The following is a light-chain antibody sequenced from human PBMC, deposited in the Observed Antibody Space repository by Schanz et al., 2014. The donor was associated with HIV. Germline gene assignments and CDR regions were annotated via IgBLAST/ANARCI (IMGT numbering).Light chain of an antibody. CDR3: QVWDTRDHGQ. Sequence: SYELTQPPSVSVAPGKTARIPCGGDNIEGYSVHWYQQKPGQAPMLVTYYDNDRPSGIPARFSGANSGNTATLTISRVEAGDEADYYCQVWDTRDHGQFGGGTKLTV. CDR2: YDN. V-gene: IGLV3-21*04. CDR1: NIEGYS. J-gene: IGLJ2*01.